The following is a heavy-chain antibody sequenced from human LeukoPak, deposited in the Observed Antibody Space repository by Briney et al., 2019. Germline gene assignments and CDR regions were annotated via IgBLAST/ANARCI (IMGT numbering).Heavy chain of an antibody. CDR2: IKQDGSER. D-gene: IGHD2-15*01. CDR1: GFTFSSYW. V-gene: IGHV3-7*03. CDR3: ARDVFHCSGGSCYESDY. J-gene: IGHJ4*02. Sequence: PGGSLRLSCAASGFTFSSYWMSWVRQAPGKGLEWVANIKQDGSERYYVDSVKGRFTISRHNSKKTLYIQMNSLRAEDTAVYYCARDVFHCSGGSCYESDYWGQGTLVTVSS.